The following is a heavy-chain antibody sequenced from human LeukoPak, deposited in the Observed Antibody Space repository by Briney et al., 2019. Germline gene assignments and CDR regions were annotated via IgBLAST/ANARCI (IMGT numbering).Heavy chain of an antibody. J-gene: IGHJ4*02. CDR1: GFSFSNYG. CDR3: AKDFALQVDGRPLLGLQPRPYYFDY. Sequence: GGSLRLSCAASGFSFSNYGMHWVRQAPGKGLEWVAFIQYHGSDEYYADSVEGRFTISRDNSKNMLYLQMNSLRAEDTAVYYCAKDFALQVDGRPLLGLQPRPYYFDYWGQGTLVTVSS. D-gene: IGHD4-11*01. CDR2: IQYHGSDE. V-gene: IGHV3-30*02.